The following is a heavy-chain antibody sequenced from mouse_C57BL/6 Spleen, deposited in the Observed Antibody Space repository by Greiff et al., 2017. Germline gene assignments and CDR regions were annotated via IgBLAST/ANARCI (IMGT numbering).Heavy chain of an antibody. J-gene: IGHJ3*01. Sequence: EVKLVESGGGLVQPGGSLSLSCAASGFTFTDYYMSWVRQPPGKALEWLGFIRNKANGYTTEYSASVKGRFTISRANSQSILYLQMNALRAEDSATYDCARSSYDYDGAWFAYWGQGTLVTVSA. CDR3: ARSSYDYDGAWFAY. D-gene: IGHD2-4*01. CDR2: IRNKANGYTT. CDR1: GFTFTDYY. V-gene: IGHV7-3*01.